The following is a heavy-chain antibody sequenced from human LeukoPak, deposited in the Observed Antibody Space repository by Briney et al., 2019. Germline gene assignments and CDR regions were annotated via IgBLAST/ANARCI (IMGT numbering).Heavy chain of an antibody. CDR2: ISGSGNST. CDR3: AKVLVLVSANRYYFDY. CDR1: GLTFSGSA. V-gene: IGHV3-23*01. J-gene: IGHJ4*02. D-gene: IGHD2-15*01. Sequence: GGSLRLSCAAFGLTFSGSAMSWVRQAPGKGLEWVSLISGSGNSTYYADSVKGRFTISRDNSKNTLYLQMNSLRAEDTAVYYCAKVLVLVSANRYYFDYWGQRTLVTVSS.